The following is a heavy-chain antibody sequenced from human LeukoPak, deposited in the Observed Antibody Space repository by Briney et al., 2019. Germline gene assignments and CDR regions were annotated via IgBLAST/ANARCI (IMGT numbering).Heavy chain of an antibody. CDR2: IIPILGIA. Sequence: GSSVKVSCKASGGTFSSYTISWVRQAPGQGLEWMGRIIPILGIANYAQKFQGRVTITADESTSTAYMELSSLRSEDTAVYYCARTIRFLEWLCHDYWGQGTLVTVSS. CDR1: GGTFSSYT. D-gene: IGHD3-3*01. CDR3: ARTIRFLEWLCHDY. V-gene: IGHV1-69*02. J-gene: IGHJ4*02.